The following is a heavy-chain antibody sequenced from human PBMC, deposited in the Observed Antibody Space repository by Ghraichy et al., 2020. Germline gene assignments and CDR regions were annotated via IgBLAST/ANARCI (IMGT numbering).Heavy chain of an antibody. CDR3: ARTTYERYFDL. CDR1: AESLTGYY. Sequence: SETLSLTCALSAESLTGYYWSWIRLPPGKGLEWLGEIYHSGSTNYNPSLKSRVTISVDTSKNQFSLKLSSVTAADTAFYYCARTTYERYFDLWGRGTLVTVS. J-gene: IGHJ2*01. V-gene: IGHV4-34*01. D-gene: IGHD1-14*01. CDR2: IYHSGST.